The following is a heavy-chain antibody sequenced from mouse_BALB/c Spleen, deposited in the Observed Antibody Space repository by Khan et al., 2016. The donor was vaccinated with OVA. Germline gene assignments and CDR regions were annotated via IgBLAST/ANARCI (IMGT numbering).Heavy chain of an antibody. J-gene: IGHJ4*01. D-gene: IGHD2-10*01. CDR3: ARQPYYHYNIMDY. V-gene: IGHV2-6-1*01. CDR2: IWSDGST. CDR1: GFSLTNYG. Sequence: VQLQELGPGLAAPSQSLSITCTISGFSLTNYGVHWIRQPPGKGLEWLVVIWSDGSTTYNSALQSRLTIPKDNSQSQVFLKMNGLQTDDTAIYFCARQPYYHYNIMDYWGQGTSVTGSS.